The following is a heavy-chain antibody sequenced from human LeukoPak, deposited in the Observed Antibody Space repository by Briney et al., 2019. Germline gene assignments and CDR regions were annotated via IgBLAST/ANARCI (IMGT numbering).Heavy chain of an antibody. CDR1: GFTFSSYA. CDR2: ISGSGGST. CDR3: AKPHDSSGYYLTDY. D-gene: IGHD3-22*01. Sequence: HPGGSLRLSCAASGFTFSSYAMSWVRQASGKGLEWVSAISGSGGSTYYADSVKGRFTISRDNSKNTLYLQMNSLRAEDTAVYYCAKPHDSSGYYLTDYWGQGTLVTVPS. J-gene: IGHJ4*02. V-gene: IGHV3-23*01.